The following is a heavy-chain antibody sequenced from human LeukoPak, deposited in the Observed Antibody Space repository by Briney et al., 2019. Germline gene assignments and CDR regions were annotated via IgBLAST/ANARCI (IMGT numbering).Heavy chain of an antibody. CDR1: GFTFSSYA. CDR2: INGGGVNT. D-gene: IGHD4-11*01. J-gene: IGHJ4*02. V-gene: IGHV3-23*01. Sequence: QPGGPLRLSCAASGFTFSSYAMIWVRQAPGKRLEWVSTINGGGVNTHYADSVGGRFTISRDNSKNTLFLQMNSLRDEDTAVYYCAKDLYSNYGPADYWGQGNLVTVSS. CDR3: AKDLYSNYGPADY.